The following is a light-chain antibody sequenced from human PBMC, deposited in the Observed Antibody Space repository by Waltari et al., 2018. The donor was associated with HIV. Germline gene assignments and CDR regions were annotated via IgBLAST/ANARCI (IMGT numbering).Light chain of an antibody. CDR2: DVS. CDR1: SSDVGGYNY. Sequence: VTISCTGSSSDVGGYNYVSWYQQHPTKAPKLIIYDVSERPSGVPDRFSGSKSGNRASLTISGLQAEDEADYYCYSYAGSLLFGGGTKLTVL. CDR3: YSYAGSLL. J-gene: IGLJ2*01. V-gene: IGLV2-11*01.